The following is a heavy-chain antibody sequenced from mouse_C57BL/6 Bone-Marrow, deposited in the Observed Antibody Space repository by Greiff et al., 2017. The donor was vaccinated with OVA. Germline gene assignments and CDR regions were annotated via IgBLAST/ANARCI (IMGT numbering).Heavy chain of an antibody. D-gene: IGHD1-1*01. V-gene: IGHV14-3*01. CDR3: ARGITAISRALWYFDV. CDR2: IDPANGNT. CDR1: GFNIKNTY. J-gene: IGHJ1*03. Sequence: VQLQQSVAELVRPGASVKLSCTASGFNIKNTYMHWVKQRPEQGLEWIGRIDPANGNTKYAQKFQGKATITADTSSNTAYLQLSSLTSEDTAIYYSARGITAISRALWYFDVWGTGTTVTVSS.